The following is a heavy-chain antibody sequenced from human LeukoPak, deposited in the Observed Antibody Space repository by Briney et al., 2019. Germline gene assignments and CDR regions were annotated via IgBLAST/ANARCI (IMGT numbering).Heavy chain of an antibody. D-gene: IGHD4-17*01. CDR3: ARFTVTTPDY. CDR2: IYHSGST. Sequence: SETLSLTCTVSGYSISSGYYWGWLRQPPGKGLEWIGSIYHSGSTYYNPSLKSRVTISVDTSKNQFSLKLSSVTAADTAVYYCARFTVTTPDYWGQGTLVTVSS. J-gene: IGHJ4*02. V-gene: IGHV4-38-2*02. CDR1: GYSISSGYY.